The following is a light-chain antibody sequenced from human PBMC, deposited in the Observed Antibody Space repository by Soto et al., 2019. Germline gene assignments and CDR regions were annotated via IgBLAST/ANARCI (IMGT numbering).Light chain of an antibody. V-gene: IGKV1-39*01. CDR1: QSISSY. CDR2: AAS. CDR3: QQSYSTPPWT. J-gene: IGKJ1*01. Sequence: DIQMTQSPSSLSASVGDRVTITCRASQSISSYLNWYQQKPGKAPKLLIYAASSLQSGVPSRYSGSGSGTDFTLTISSLQPEDFATYYCQQSYSTPPWTLGQGTDEEIK.